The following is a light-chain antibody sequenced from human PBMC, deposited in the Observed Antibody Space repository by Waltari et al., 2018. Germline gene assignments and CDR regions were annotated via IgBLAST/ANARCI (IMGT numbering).Light chain of an antibody. CDR3: SSYTSTRTLV. CDR1: SSDVGGYNY. J-gene: IGLJ3*02. V-gene: IGLV2-14*03. Sequence: QSALTQPASVSGSPGQSITVTCTGTSSDVGGYNYVSWYQQHPGTAPKLMIYDVRNRPAGVSNRFSGSKSGNTASLTISGLQAEDEADYYCSSYTSTRTLVFGGGTKLTVL. CDR2: DVR.